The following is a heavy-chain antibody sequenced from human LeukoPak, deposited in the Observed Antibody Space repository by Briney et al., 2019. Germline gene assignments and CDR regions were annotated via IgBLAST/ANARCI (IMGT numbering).Heavy chain of an antibody. CDR3: AKSLLGRHDAVDI. D-gene: IGHD2-15*01. CDR1: GFTFSSYA. J-gene: IGHJ3*02. Sequence: GGSLRLSCAASGFTFSSYAMSWVRQAPGKGLEWVSPISGCGGSTYYAVSVKGRFTISRDNSKNTLYLKMNSLRAEDTAVYYCAKSLLGRHDAVDIWGQGTMVTVSS. CDR2: ISGCGGST. V-gene: IGHV3-23*01.